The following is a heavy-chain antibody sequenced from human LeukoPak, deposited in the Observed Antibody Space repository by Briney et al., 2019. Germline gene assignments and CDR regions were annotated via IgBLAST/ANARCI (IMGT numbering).Heavy chain of an antibody. D-gene: IGHD3-10*01. CDR3: ARTWFGESNWFDP. CDR2: IYYSGST. Sequence: PSETLSLTCTVSGGSISSYYWSWIRQPPGKGLEWIGYIYYSGSTNYNPSLKSRVTISVDTSKNQFSLKLSSVTAADTAVYYCARTWFGESNWFDPWSQGTLVTVSS. CDR1: GGSISSYY. V-gene: IGHV4-59*01. J-gene: IGHJ5*02.